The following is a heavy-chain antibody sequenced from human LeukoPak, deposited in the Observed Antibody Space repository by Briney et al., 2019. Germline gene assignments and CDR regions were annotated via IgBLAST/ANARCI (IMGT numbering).Heavy chain of an antibody. CDR3: ITPLPYSAQ. V-gene: IGHV3-15*07. D-gene: IGHD2-21*01. J-gene: IGHJ4*02. CDR2: IKPKTDGETT. Sequence: GGSLRLSCAASGFTFSNAYMNWVRQAPGKGLEWVSRIKPKTDGETTEYAAPVKGRFSISRDDSKNMLYLQMNSLKTEDTAVYYCITPLPYSAQGGQGTLVTVSS. CDR1: GFTFSNAY.